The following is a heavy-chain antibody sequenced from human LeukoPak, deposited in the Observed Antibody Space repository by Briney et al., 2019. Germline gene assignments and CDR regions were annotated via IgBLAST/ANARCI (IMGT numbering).Heavy chain of an antibody. J-gene: IGHJ4*02. CDR3: ARDGSYGPDY. V-gene: IGHV1-46*01. Sequence: ASVKVSCKASGYTFTRYYMHWVQQASGQGLEWMGIINPSGGSTNYAQKFQGRVTMTRDTSTSTVYPELSSLRSEDTAVYYCARDGSYGPDYWGQGTLVTVSS. D-gene: IGHD5-18*01. CDR1: GYTFTRYY. CDR2: INPSGGST.